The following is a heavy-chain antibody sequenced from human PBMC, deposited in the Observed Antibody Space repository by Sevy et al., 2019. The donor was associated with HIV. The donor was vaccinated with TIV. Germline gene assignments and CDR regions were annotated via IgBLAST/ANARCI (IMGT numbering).Heavy chain of an antibody. V-gene: IGHV3-49*04. Sequence: GGSLRLSCTASGFTFGDYAMSWVRQAPGKGLEWVGFIRSKAYGGTTEYAASVKGRFTISRDDSKSIAYLQMNSLKTEDTAVYYCTRAYGSGSYYIYWVDYWGQGTLVTVSS. CDR1: GFTFGDYA. D-gene: IGHD3-10*01. CDR2: IRSKAYGGTT. CDR3: TRAYGSGSYYIYWVDY. J-gene: IGHJ4*02.